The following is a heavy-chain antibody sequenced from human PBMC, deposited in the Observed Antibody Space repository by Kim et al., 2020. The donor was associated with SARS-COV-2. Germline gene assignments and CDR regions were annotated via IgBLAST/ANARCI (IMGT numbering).Heavy chain of an antibody. J-gene: IGHJ6*02. CDR1: GGTFSSYA. V-gene: IGHV1-69*13. D-gene: IGHD3-10*01. Sequence: SVKVSCKASGGTFSSYAISWVRQAPGQGLEWMGGIIPIFGTANYAQKFQGRVTITADESTSTAYMELSSLRSEDTAVYYCAREFGITMVRGVNYYYGMDVWGQGTTVTVSS. CDR3: AREFGITMVRGVNYYYGMDV. CDR2: IIPIFGTA.